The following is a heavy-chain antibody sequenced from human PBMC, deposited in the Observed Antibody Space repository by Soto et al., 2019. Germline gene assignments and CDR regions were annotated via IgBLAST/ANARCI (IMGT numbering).Heavy chain of an antibody. Sequence: PGESLKISFKGSGYSFTSYWIGWVRQMPGKGLEWMGIIYPGDSDSRYSPSFQGEVTISADKSISTAYLQWSSLKASDTAMYYCARQVAAAGGNWFDPWGQGTLVTVSS. CDR3: ARQVAAAGGNWFDP. J-gene: IGHJ5*02. CDR2: IYPGDSDS. V-gene: IGHV5-51*01. D-gene: IGHD6-13*01. CDR1: GYSFTSYW.